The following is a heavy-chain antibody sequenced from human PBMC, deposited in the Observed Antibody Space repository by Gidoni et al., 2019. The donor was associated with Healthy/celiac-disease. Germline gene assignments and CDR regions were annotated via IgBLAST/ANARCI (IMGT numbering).Heavy chain of an antibody. V-gene: IGHV1-2*04. CDR1: GYTFTAYY. CDR2: INPNSGGT. Sequence: QVQLVQSGAEVKKPGASVKVSCKASGYTFTAYYLHWVRQAPGQGLEWMGWINPNSGGTNYAQKFQGWVTMTRDTSISTAYMELSRLRSDDTAVYYCARGPRITIFGVVIQYGMDVWGQGTTVTVSS. CDR3: ARGPRITIFGVVIQYGMDV. D-gene: IGHD3-3*01. J-gene: IGHJ6*02.